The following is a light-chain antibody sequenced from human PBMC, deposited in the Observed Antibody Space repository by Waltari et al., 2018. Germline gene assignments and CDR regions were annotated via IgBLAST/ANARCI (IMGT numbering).Light chain of an antibody. CDR2: SNN. V-gene: IGLV1-44*01. CDR1: RSNIGTNT. CDR3: ATWDDSRNGPV. J-gene: IGLJ2*01. Sequence: QSVLTQPPSASGTPGQRVTIPCSGSRSNIGTNTVSWYQQVPGTAPKLLLSSNNQRPSGVPDRFSGSKSGTSASLAISGLQSEDEADYYCATWDDSRNGPVFGGGTKLTVL.